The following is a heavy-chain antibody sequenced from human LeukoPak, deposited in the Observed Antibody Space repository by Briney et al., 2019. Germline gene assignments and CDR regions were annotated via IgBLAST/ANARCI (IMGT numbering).Heavy chain of an antibody. CDR2: IIPILGIT. D-gene: IGHD3-22*01. Sequence: SVKVSCKASGGTFSSYTFSWVRQAPGQGLEWMGRIIPILGITNYTQKFQGRVTITADKSTTTAYMELNSLRSEDTAVYYCARVADNSGYTFDSWGQGTLVIVSS. V-gene: IGHV1-69*02. J-gene: IGHJ4*02. CDR3: ARVADNSGYTFDS. CDR1: GGTFSSYT.